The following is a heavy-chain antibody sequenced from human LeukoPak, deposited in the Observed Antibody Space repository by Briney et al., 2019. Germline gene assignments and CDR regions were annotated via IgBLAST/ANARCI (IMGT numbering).Heavy chain of an antibody. CDR3: ARGNYYDSSGYCSFDY. CDR2: VYYSGST. J-gene: IGHJ4*02. Sequence: SETLSLTCSVSGSSIRVSNYYWAWIRQPPGKGLEWIGNVYYSGSTRYNPSLKSRVTISVDRSKNQFSLKLSSVTAADTAVYYCARGNYYDSSGYCSFDYWGQGTLVTVSS. CDR1: GSSIRVSNYY. V-gene: IGHV4-39*07. D-gene: IGHD3-22*01.